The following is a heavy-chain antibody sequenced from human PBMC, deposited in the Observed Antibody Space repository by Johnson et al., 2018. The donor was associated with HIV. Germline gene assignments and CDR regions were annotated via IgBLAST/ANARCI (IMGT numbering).Heavy chain of an antibody. V-gene: IGHV3-53*01. J-gene: IGHJ3*02. CDR1: GFSISSNY. CDR2: FYSGSNT. D-gene: IGHD3-3*01. Sequence: VLLVESGGGLIQPGGSLRLSCKASGFSISSNYMSWVRQPPGKGLEWVSVFYSGSNTYYADSVKGRFTISRDNSNNTLYLQMNSLRAEDTALYYCARGAPWSGSDAFDIWGQGTMVTVSS. CDR3: ARGAPWSGSDAFDI.